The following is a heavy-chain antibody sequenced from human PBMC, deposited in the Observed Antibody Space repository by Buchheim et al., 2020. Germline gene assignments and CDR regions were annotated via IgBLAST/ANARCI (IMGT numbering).Heavy chain of an antibody. CDR1: GGSISSYY. D-gene: IGHD3-3*01. CDR3: ARGHRYDFWSGSIFFDY. Sequence: QVQLQESGPGLVKPSETLSLTCTVSGGSISSYYWSWIRQPPGKGLEWIGYIYYSGSTNYNSSLKSRVTISVDTSKNQFSLKLSSVTAADTAVYYCARGHRYDFWSGSIFFDYWGQGTL. CDR2: IYYSGST. J-gene: IGHJ4*02. V-gene: IGHV4-59*01.